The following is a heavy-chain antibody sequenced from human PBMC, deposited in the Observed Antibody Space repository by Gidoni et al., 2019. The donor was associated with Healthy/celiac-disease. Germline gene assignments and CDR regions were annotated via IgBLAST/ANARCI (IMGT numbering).Heavy chain of an antibody. V-gene: IGHV1-69*06. J-gene: IGHJ4*02. CDR3: ARDPDGYYFDY. CDR2: VLPIFGTA. Sequence: QVQLVQSGAEVKKPGSSVKVSCKASGGTFSSYAISWVRQAPGQGLECMGGVLPIFGTANYAQKFQGRVTITADKSTSTAYRELSSLRSEDTAVYYYARDPDGYYFDYWGQGTLVTVSS. CDR1: GGTFSSYA.